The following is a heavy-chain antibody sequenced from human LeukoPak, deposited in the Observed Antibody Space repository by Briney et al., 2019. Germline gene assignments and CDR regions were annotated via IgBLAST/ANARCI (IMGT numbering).Heavy chain of an antibody. CDR3: ARGSPPIWNSEYNL. D-gene: IGHD5-18*01. Sequence: TGGSLRLSCAASGFTFGDYGMSWVRQVPGKGLEWVSNINWNGDSTAYADSVKARFIISRDNAKNSLFLQMNSLRVEDTALYCCARGSPPIWNSEYNLWGQGTLVTVSS. J-gene: IGHJ4*02. CDR2: INWNGDST. V-gene: IGHV3-20*04. CDR1: GFTFGDYG.